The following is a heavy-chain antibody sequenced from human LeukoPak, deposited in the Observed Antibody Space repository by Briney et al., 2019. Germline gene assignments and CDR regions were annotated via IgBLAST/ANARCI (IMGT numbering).Heavy chain of an antibody. Sequence: GSLRLSCAASGFTFTSYTMNWVRQAPGKGLEWVSDISSSGSYIDYADSVKGRFTISRDNAKNSLFLQMNSLRAEDTAVYYCARSLIADGAFDIWGQGTMVTVSS. CDR1: GFTFTSYT. J-gene: IGHJ3*02. D-gene: IGHD2-21*01. V-gene: IGHV3-21*01. CDR2: ISSSGSYI. CDR3: ARSLIADGAFDI.